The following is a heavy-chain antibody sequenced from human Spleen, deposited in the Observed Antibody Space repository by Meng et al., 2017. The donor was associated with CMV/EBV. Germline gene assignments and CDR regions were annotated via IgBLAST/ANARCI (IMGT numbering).Heavy chain of an antibody. J-gene: IGHJ4*02. Sequence: ASVKVSCKASGYTFNSYYMHWVRQAPGQGLDWMGIISPSSGRTPYAKRFQGRVTMTRDTATSTVYMELSSLRSEDTAVYYCARRDEERYSFDYWGQGTVVTVSS. CDR2: ISPSSGRT. V-gene: IGHV1-46*02. D-gene: IGHD5-24*01. CDR1: GYTFNSYY. CDR3: ARRDEERYSFDY.